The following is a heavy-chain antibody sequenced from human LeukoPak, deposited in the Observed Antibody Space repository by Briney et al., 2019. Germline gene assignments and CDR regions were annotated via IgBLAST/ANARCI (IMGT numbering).Heavy chain of an antibody. D-gene: IGHD1-26*01. CDR2: ISNDGSKK. Sequence: RPGRSLRLSCAASGFTFSSYGMHWVRQAPGKGLEWVAVISNDGSKKYYTESVKGRFTISRDNSKNTVDLQLTSLSAEDTAVYYCAKAGIHWFDPWGQGTLVTVSS. CDR3: AKAGIHWFDP. V-gene: IGHV3-30*18. J-gene: IGHJ5*02. CDR1: GFTFSSYG.